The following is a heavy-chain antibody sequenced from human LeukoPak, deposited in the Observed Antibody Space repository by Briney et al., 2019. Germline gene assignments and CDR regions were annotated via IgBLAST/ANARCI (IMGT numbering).Heavy chain of an antibody. D-gene: IGHD2-8*02. CDR1: GDSISSRNW. Sequence: SETLSLTCAVSGDSISSRNWWNWVRQSPGKGLDWVGEISHGGITKYNPSLKNRVTISKDNSRNEFSLKLNSVTAADTAVYFCARSAGWWSLDYWGQGALVTVPS. V-gene: IGHV4-4*02. CDR3: ARSAGWWSLDY. CDR2: ISHGGIT. J-gene: IGHJ4*02.